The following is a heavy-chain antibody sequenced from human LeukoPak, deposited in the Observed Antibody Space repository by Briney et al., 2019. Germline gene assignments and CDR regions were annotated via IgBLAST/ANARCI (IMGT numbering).Heavy chain of an antibody. J-gene: IGHJ4*02. CDR1: GFTFSSYN. Sequence: GGSLRLSCAASGFTFSSYNMNWVRQAPGKGLEWVSHISSSSRTVYYADPVKGRFTISRDNAKNSLYLQMNSLRAEDTAVYYCTREAPTTVTTLDYWGRGTLVTVSS. CDR3: TREAPTTVTTLDY. D-gene: IGHD4-17*01. CDR2: ISSSSRTV. V-gene: IGHV3-48*01.